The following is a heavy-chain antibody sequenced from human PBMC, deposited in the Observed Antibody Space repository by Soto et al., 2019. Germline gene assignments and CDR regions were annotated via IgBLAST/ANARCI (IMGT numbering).Heavy chain of an antibody. CDR1: GFTFSSYA. J-gene: IGHJ6*02. V-gene: IGHV3-30-3*01. CDR2: ISYDGSNK. D-gene: IGHD7-27*01. CDR3: ARDRWGNYYYGMDV. Sequence: PGESLKISCAASGFTFSSYAMHWVRQAQGKGLEWVAVISYDGSNKYYADSVKGRFTISRDNSKNTLYLQMNSLRAEDTAVYYCARDRWGNYYYGMDVWGQGTTVTVSS.